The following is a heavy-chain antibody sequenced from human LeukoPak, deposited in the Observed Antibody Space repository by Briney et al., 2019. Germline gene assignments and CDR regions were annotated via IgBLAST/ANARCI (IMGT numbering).Heavy chain of an antibody. CDR2: ISSSSNYI. CDR1: GFTLSNAW. CDR3: ARTQWFGDPTAEREAFDI. V-gene: IGHV3-21*01. J-gene: IGHJ3*02. Sequence: PGGSLRLTCAASGFTLSNAWMNWVRQAPGKGLEWVSSISSSSNYIYYADSVKGRFTISRDNAKNSLYLQMKSLRGEDTAVYYCARTQWFGDPTAEREAFDIWGQGTMVTVSS. D-gene: IGHD3-10*01.